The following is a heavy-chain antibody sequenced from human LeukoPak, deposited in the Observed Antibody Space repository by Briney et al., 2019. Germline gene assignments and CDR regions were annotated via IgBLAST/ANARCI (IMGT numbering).Heavy chain of an antibody. V-gene: IGHV3-30*18. CDR3: AKAGRESLRYFDWLWDY. J-gene: IGHJ4*02. D-gene: IGHD3-9*01. CDR1: GFTFSSYG. CDR2: ISYDGTYK. Sequence: GRSLRLSCAASGFTFSSYGMHWVRQAPGKGLEWVAVISYDGTYKYYAGSVKGRFTISRDNSKNTLYLQMNSLRAEDTAVYYCAKAGRESLRYFDWLWDYWGQGTLVTVSS.